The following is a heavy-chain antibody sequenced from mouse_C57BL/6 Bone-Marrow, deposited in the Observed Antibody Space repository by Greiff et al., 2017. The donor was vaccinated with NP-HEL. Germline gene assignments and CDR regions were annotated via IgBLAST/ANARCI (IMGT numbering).Heavy chain of an antibody. CDR2: IWRGGST. CDR3: AKKYYGSSYVDFDV. CDR1: GFSLTSYG. Sequence: VQLQQSGPGLVQPSQSLSITCTVSGFSLTSYGVHWVRQSPGKGLEWLGVIWRGGSTDYNAAFMSRLSITKDNSKSQVFFKMNSLQADDTAIYYCAKKYYGSSYVDFDVWGTGTTVTVSS. V-gene: IGHV2-5*01. J-gene: IGHJ1*03. D-gene: IGHD1-1*01.